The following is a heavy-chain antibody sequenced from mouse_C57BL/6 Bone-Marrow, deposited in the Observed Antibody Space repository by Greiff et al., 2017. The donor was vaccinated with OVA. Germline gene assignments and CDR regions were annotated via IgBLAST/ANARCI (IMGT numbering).Heavy chain of an antibody. J-gene: IGHJ4*01. CDR1: GYTFTSYW. V-gene: IGHV1-55*01. D-gene: IGHD2-3*01. Sequence: VKLQQPGAELVKPGASVKMSCKASGYTFTSYWITWVKQRPGQGLEWIGDIYPGSGSTNYNEKFKSKATLTVDTSSSTAYMQLSSLTSEDSAVYYCAKGDGAYYYAMDYWGQGTSVTVSS. CDR2: IYPGSGST. CDR3: AKGDGAYYYAMDY.